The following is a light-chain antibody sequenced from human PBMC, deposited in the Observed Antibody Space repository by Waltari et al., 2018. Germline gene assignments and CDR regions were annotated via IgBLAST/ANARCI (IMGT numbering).Light chain of an antibody. CDR1: LPISANF. CDR3: QRYGRT. J-gene: IGKJ5*01. V-gene: IGKV3-20*01. Sequence: EILFTQSPATLSLSHEERATLSCRASLPISANFLAWYQHKPGQPPKLLIYGASSRATGTPDRFSGSGSETDFTLTINRLEPEDFAIYYCQRYGRTFGQGTRLDIK. CDR2: GAS.